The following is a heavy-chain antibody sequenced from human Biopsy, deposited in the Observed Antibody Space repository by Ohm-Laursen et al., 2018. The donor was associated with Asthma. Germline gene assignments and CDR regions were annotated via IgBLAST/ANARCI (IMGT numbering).Heavy chain of an antibody. J-gene: IGHJ4*02. CDR2: INGKSNSI. CDR3: ARDSYSSGLYDDFES. CDR1: GFTFSDYY. Sequence: SLRLSCAASGFTFSDYYMSWIRQAPGKGLEWISYINGKSNSIEYADSVKGRFTISRDNAKNSLYLQMNSLGAEDTAVYYRARDSYSSGLYDDFESWGQGTLVTVSS. D-gene: IGHD6-19*01. V-gene: IGHV3-11*01.